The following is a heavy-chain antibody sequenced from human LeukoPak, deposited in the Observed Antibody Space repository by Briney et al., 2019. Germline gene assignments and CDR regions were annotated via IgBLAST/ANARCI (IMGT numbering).Heavy chain of an antibody. D-gene: IGHD4-23*01. Sequence: GGSLRLSCAASGFTFSGYAMSWVRQAPGKGLEWASGISGRGDDTYYADSVKGRFTISRDNSKNTLRLQMNSLRDEDTAVYYCAKRVQGNTGPFHCWGQGTLASVSS. V-gene: IGHV3-23*01. J-gene: IGHJ4*02. CDR2: ISGRGDDT. CDR1: GFTFSGYA. CDR3: AKRVQGNTGPFHC.